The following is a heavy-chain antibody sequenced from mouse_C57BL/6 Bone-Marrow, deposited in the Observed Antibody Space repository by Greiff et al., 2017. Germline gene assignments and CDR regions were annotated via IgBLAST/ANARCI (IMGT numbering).Heavy chain of an antibody. Sequence: EVMLVEPGGGLVQSGRSLRLSCATSGFTFSDFYMEWVRQAPGKGLEWIAASRNKANDYTTEYSASVKDRFIVSRDTSQRTLHLQMIALRAEDTASDDCARDDCYVGKVRVPDWFAYWGQGTLVTVSA. CDR1: GFTFSDFY. D-gene: IGHD1-3*01. V-gene: IGHV7-1*01. J-gene: IGHJ3*01. CDR2: SRNKANDYTT. CDR3: ARDDCYVGKVRVPDWFAY.